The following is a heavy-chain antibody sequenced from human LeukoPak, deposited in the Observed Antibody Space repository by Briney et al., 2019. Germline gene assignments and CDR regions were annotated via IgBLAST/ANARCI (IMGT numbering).Heavy chain of an antibody. V-gene: IGHV3-23*01. J-gene: IGHJ4*02. CDR2: ISGSGGST. CDR3: AKDEGYDSSGYYLD. Sequence: GGTLRLSCAASGFTFSSYGMSWVRQAPGKGLGWVSAISGSGGSTYYADSVKGRFTISRDNSKNTLYLQMNSLRAEDTAVYYCAKDEGYDSSGYYLDWGQGTLVTVSS. D-gene: IGHD3-22*01. CDR1: GFTFSSYG.